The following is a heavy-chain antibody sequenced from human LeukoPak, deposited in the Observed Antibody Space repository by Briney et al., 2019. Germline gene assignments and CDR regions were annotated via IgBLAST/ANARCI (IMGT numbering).Heavy chain of an antibody. Sequence: GESLKISCKGSGYSFTSYWIGWVRQMPGKGLERMGIIYPGDSDTRYSPSFQGQVTISADKSISTAYLQWSSLKASDTAMYYCARHKNKQQLFASHYDPWGQGTLVTVSS. CDR2: IYPGDSDT. D-gene: IGHD6-13*01. V-gene: IGHV5-51*01. CDR1: GYSFTSYW. CDR3: ARHKNKQQLFASHYDP. J-gene: IGHJ5*02.